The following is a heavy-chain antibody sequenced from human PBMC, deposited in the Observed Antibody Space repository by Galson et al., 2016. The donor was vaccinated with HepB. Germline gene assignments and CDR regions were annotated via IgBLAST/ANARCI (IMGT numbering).Heavy chain of an antibody. J-gene: IGHJ5*02. D-gene: IGHD3-10*01. CDR1: GSTFSIYA. CDR2: ISGSGTT. CDR3: VKDTYGSFDP. Sequence: SLRLSCAASGSTFSIYAMTWVRQAPGKGLEWVSAISGSGTTYYADSVMGRFTISRDNSKHTLHLQMNSLRAEDTAVYYCVKDTYGSFDPWGQGALVTVSS. V-gene: IGHV3-23*01.